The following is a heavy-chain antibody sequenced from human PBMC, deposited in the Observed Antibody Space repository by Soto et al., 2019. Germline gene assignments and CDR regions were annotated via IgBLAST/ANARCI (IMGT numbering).Heavy chain of an antibody. CDR2: INSDGSST. Sequence: GGSLRLSCAASGFTFSSYWMHWVRQAPGKGLVWVSRINSDGSSTSYADSVKGRFTISRGNAKNTLYLQMNSLRAEDTAVYYCARFRYCSGGSCFPTYYYGMDVWGQGTTVTVSS. V-gene: IGHV3-74*01. CDR3: ARFRYCSGGSCFPTYYYGMDV. D-gene: IGHD2-15*01. J-gene: IGHJ6*02. CDR1: GFTFSSYW.